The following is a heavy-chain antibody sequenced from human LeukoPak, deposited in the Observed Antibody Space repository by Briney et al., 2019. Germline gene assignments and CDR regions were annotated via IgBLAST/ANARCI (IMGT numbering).Heavy chain of an antibody. Sequence: KPGGSLRLSCAASGFTFSSYSMNWVRQAPGKGLEWVSSISSSSSYIYYADSVKGRFTISRDNAKNSLYLQMNSLRAEDTALYHCARGWELRYFDYWGQGTLVTVSS. CDR2: ISSSSSYI. D-gene: IGHD1-26*01. CDR1: GFTFSSYS. V-gene: IGHV3-21*04. CDR3: ARGWELRYFDY. J-gene: IGHJ4*02.